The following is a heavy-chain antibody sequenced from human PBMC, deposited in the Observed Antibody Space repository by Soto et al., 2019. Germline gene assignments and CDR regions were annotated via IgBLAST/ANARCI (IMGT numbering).Heavy chain of an antibody. Sequence: PGGSLRLSCAASGFTFSSYSMNWVRQAPGKGLEWVSYISSSSSTIYYADSVKGRFTISRDNAKNSLYLQMNSLRAEDTAVYYCASQTYYYDSSGYYLFDYWGQGTLVTVSS. D-gene: IGHD3-22*01. CDR1: GFTFSSYS. CDR3: ASQTYYYDSSGYYLFDY. V-gene: IGHV3-48*01. CDR2: ISSSSSTI. J-gene: IGHJ4*02.